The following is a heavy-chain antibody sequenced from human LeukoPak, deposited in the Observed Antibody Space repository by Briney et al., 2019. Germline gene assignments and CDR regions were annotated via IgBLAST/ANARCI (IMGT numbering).Heavy chain of an antibody. V-gene: IGHV3-48*03. J-gene: IGHJ6*03. Sequence: PGGSLRLSCAASGFTFSSYEMNWVRQAPGKGLEWVSYISSSGSTIYYADSVKGRFTISRDNAKNSLYLQMNSLRAEDTAVYYCARGYSSSWYDYYYYMDVWGKGTTVTVSS. CDR2: ISSSGSTI. CDR1: GFTFSSYE. CDR3: ARGYSSSWYDYYYYMDV. D-gene: IGHD6-13*01.